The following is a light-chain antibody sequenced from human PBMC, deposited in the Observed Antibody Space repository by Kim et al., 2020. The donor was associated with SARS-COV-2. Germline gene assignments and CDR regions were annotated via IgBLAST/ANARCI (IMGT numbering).Light chain of an antibody. J-gene: IGKJ1*01. CDR3: QHYHLMPPWT. Sequence: EIVMTQSPATLSVSPGETATLSCRASQTVTSHLAWYQQKPRQAPRLLIYGASTRATGIPARFSGSGAGREFTLTISSLLSEDFAVYYCQHYHLMPPWTFGQGTKVDIK. CDR2: GAS. V-gene: IGKV3-15*01. CDR1: QTVTSH.